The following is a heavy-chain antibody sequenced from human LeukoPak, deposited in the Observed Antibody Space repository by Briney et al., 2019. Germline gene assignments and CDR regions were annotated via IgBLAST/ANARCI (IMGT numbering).Heavy chain of an antibody. V-gene: IGHV4-34*01. D-gene: IGHD3-3*01. CDR1: GGSFSGYY. J-gene: IGHJ3*02. Sequence: PSETLSLTCAVYGGSFSGYYWSWIRQPPGKGLEWIGEINHSGSTNYNPSLKGRVTISVDTSKNQFSLKLSSVTAADTAVYYCARFGGHYDFWSGHGGAFDIWGQGTMVTVSS. CDR2: INHSGST. CDR3: ARFGGHYDFWSGHGGAFDI.